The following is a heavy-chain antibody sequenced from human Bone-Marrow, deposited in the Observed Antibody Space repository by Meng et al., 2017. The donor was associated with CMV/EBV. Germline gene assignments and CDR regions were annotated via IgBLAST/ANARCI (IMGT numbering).Heavy chain of an antibody. CDR2: FEPEDGET. D-gene: IGHD6-19*01. CDR3: ARREGRIAVAADY. V-gene: IGHV1-24*01. J-gene: IGHJ4*02. Sequence: QGQQVPSGAEVKQPGALVKVSCKFSGYTLTEFAMHWVRQAPGKGLEWMGGFEPEDGETIYAQKFQGRVTMTEDTSTDTAYMELSSLRSEDTAVYYCARREGRIAVAADYWGQGTLVTVSS. CDR1: GYTLTEFA.